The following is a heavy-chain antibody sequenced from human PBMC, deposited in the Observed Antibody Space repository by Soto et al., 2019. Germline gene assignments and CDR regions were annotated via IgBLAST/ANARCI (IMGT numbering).Heavy chain of an antibody. CDR3: ARRLYYDSSGFEGGGMDV. J-gene: IGHJ6*02. D-gene: IGHD3-22*01. CDR2: IYYSGST. Sequence: PSDTLSLTCTVTGCSISSSSYYWGWIRQPPGKGLEWIGSIYYSGSTYYNPSLKSRVTISVDTSKNQFSLKLSSVTAADTAVYYCARRLYYDSSGFEGGGMDVWGQGTTVT. CDR1: GCSISSSSYY. V-gene: IGHV4-39*01.